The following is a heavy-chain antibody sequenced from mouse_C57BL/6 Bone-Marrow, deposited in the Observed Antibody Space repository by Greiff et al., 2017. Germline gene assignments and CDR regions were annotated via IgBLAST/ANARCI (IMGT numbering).Heavy chain of an antibody. CDR2: IRSKSNNYAT. CDR3: VVDCYSYFDY. V-gene: IGHV10-1*01. CDR1: GFSFNTYA. D-gene: IGHD2-3*01. Sequence: VQLKESGGGLVQPKGSLKLSCAASGFSFNTYAMNWVRQAPGKGLEWVARIRSKSNNYATYYADSVKDRFTISRDDSESMLYLQMNNLKTEDTAMYYCVVDCYSYFDYWGQGTTLTVSS. J-gene: IGHJ2*01.